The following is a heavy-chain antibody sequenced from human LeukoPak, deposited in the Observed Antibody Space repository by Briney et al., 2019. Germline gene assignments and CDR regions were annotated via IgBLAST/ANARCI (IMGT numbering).Heavy chain of an antibody. J-gene: IGHJ6*02. D-gene: IGHD2-2*01. V-gene: IGHV4-30-4*01. CDR2: IYYSGST. Sequence: SQTLSLTCTVSGGSISSGDYYWSWIRQPPGKGLEWIGYIYYSGSTYYNPSLKSRVTISVDTSKNQFSLKLSSVTAADTAVYYCARDRVVPAALSGMDVWGQGTTVTVSS. CDR3: ARDRVVPAALSGMDV. CDR1: GGSISSGDYY.